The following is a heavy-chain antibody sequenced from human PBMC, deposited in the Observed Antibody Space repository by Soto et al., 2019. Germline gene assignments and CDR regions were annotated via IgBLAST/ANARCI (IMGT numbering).Heavy chain of an antibody. Sequence: ASVKVSCKASGYTFTSHAITWVRQAPGQGLEWMGWISTYNGDTNYAQKFQGRVTMTTDTSTSTAYMELRSLTSDDTAVYYCARVWGSYRAPSGGAGFDPWGQGTLVTVSS. CDR1: GYTFTSHA. V-gene: IGHV1-18*04. CDR2: ISTYNGDT. D-gene: IGHD3-16*02. CDR3: ARVWGSYRAPSGGAGFDP. J-gene: IGHJ5*02.